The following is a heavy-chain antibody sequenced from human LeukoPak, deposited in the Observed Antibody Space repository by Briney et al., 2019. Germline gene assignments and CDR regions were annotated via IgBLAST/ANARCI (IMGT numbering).Heavy chain of an antibody. CDR3: ARDSGMVRGVIIYYFDY. Sequence: GGSLRLSCAASGFTFSSYSMNWVRQAPGKGLEWVSSISSSSSYIYYADSVKGRFTISRDNAKNSLCLQMNSLRAEDTAVYYCARDSGMVRGVIIYYFDYWGQGTLVTVSS. CDR2: ISSSSSYI. D-gene: IGHD3-10*01. CDR1: GFTFSSYS. J-gene: IGHJ4*02. V-gene: IGHV3-21*01.